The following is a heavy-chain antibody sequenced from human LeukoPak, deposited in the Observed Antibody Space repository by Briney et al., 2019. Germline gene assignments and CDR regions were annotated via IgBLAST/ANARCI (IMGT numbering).Heavy chain of an antibody. J-gene: IGHJ4*02. CDR1: GYTFTGYY. V-gene: IGHV1-2*02. Sequence: ASVKVSCKASGYTFTGYYMHWVRQAPGQGLEWMGWINPNSGGTNYAQKFQGRVTMTRDTSISTAYMELSRLRSEDTAVYYCARVKGLLWFGELSSYFDYWGQGTLVTVSS. CDR3: ARVKGLLWFGELSSYFDY. D-gene: IGHD3-10*01. CDR2: INPNSGGT.